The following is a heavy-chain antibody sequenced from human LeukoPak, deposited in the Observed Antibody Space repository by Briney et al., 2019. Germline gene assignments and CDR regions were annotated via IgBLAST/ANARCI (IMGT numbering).Heavy chain of an antibody. Sequence: GGSLRLSCAASGFTFSTYAMNWVRQAPGKGLEWVGRIKSKVDGGPTYYADSVKGRFTISRDNSKNTLYLQVNSLRAEDTAVYYCAKGPLLWDWGQGTLVTVSS. J-gene: IGHJ4*02. CDR1: GFTFSTYA. V-gene: IGHV3-23*01. CDR2: IKSKVDGGPT. CDR3: AKGPLLWD. D-gene: IGHD2/OR15-2a*01.